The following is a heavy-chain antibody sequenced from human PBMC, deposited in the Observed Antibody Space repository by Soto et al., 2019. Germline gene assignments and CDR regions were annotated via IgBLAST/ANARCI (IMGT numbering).Heavy chain of an antibody. D-gene: IGHD5-12*01. CDR1: GGSFSGYY. CDR2: INHSGST. J-gene: IGHJ4*02. Sequence: LETLSLTCAVYGGSFSGYYWSWIRPPPGKGLEWNGEINHSGSTNYNPSLKSRVTISVDTSKNQFSLKLSSVTAADTAVYYCARGWDIVATISGFYFDYWGQGALVTVSS. CDR3: ARGWDIVATISGFYFDY. V-gene: IGHV4-34*01.